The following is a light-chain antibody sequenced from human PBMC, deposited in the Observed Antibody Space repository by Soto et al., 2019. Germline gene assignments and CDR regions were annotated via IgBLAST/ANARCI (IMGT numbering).Light chain of an antibody. CDR1: QSVSSSY. CDR3: QQYGSSPPLT. CDR2: GAS. Sequence: VLTQSPGTLYLSPGARSPLPGTARQSVSSSYLAWYQQKPGQAPRLLIYGASSRATGIPDRFSGSGSGTDFTLTISRLETEDFAVYYCQQYGSSPPLTFGGGTKVEIK. J-gene: IGKJ4*01. V-gene: IGKV3-20*01.